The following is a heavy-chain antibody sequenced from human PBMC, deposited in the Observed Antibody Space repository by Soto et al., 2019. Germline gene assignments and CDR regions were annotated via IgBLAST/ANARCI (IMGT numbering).Heavy chain of an antibody. CDR1: GFTFSSYA. D-gene: IGHD3-22*01. CDR2: ISYDGSNK. V-gene: IGHV3-30-3*01. CDR3: ARGTSPHYYYDSSGTSYGMDV. Sequence: GGSLRLSCAASGFTFSSYAMHWVRQAPGKGLEWVAVISYDGSNKYYADSVKGRFTISRDNSKNTLYLQMNSLRAEDTAVYYCARGTSPHYYYDSSGTSYGMDVWGQGTTVTVS. J-gene: IGHJ6*02.